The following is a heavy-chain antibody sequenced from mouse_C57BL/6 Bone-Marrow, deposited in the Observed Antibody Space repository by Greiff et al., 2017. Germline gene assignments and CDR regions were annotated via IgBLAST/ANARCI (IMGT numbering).Heavy chain of an antibody. CDR1: GYAFTNYL. V-gene: IGHV1-54*01. Sequence: QVQLKQSGAELVRPGTSVKVSCKASGYAFTNYLIEWVKQRPGQGLEWIGVINPGSGGTNYNEKFKGKATLTADKSSSTAYMQLSSLTSEDSAVYFCARCDYYGSSYFDYWGQGTTLTVSS. CDR3: ARCDYYGSSYFDY. J-gene: IGHJ2*01. CDR2: INPGSGGT. D-gene: IGHD1-1*01.